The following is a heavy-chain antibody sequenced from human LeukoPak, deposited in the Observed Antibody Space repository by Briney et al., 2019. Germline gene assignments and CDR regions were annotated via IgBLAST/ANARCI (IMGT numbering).Heavy chain of an antibody. D-gene: IGHD2-15*01. CDR2: FYYSGST. V-gene: IGHV4-59*08. Sequence: SETLSLTCTVSGGSISSYYWSWIRQPPGKGLEWIGYFYYSGSTNYNPSLKSRVTISVDTSKNQFSLKLSSVTAADTAVYYCARHDYCSGGSCYFDYWGQGTLVTVSS. CDR3: ARHDYCSGGSCYFDY. J-gene: IGHJ4*02. CDR1: GGSISSYY.